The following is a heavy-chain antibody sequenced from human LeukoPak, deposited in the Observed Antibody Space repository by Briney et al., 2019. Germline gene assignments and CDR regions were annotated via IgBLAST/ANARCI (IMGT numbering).Heavy chain of an antibody. V-gene: IGHV3-21*01. CDR2: ISSSSSYI. CDR1: GFTFSSYS. D-gene: IGHD4-23*01. CDR3: ASQRTLYGGNSGDY. J-gene: IGHJ4*02. Sequence: GGYLRLSCAASGFTFSSYSMNWVRQAPGKGLEWVSSISSSSSYIYYADSVKGRFTISRDNAKNSLYLQMNSLRAEDTAVYYCASQRTLYGGNSGDYWGQGTLVTVSS.